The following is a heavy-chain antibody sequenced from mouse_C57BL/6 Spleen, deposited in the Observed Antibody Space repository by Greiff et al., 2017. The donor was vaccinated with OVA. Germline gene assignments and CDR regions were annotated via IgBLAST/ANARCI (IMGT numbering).Heavy chain of an antibody. J-gene: IGHJ2*01. CDR1: GFNIKDYY. V-gene: IGHV14-1*01. CDR3: TTGYYGSSFYYCDY. CDR2: IDPEDGDT. Sequence: VQLQQSGAELVRPGASVKLSCTASGFNIKDYYMHWVKQRPEQGLEWIGRIDPEDGDTEYAPKFQGKATMTADTSSNTAYLQLSSLTSEDTAVYYCTTGYYGSSFYYCDYWGQGTTLTVSS. D-gene: IGHD1-1*01.